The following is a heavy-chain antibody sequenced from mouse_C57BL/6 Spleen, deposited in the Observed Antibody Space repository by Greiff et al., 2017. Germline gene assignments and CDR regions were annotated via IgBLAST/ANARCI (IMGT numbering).Heavy chain of an antibody. CDR3: ARTDCYGGSFAKGG. CDR1: GYTFTSYW. CDR2: IDPSGSYT. D-gene: IGHD1-1*01. V-gene: IGHV1-69*01. Sequence: VQLQQPGAELVMPGASVKLSCKASGYTFTSYWMPWVKQRPGQGLEWIGEIDPSGSYTNYNQKFKGKSTVTVDTSSSTAYMQLSSLTSEDSAVYECARTDCYGGSFAKGGWGQGITVTV. J-gene: IGHJ4*01.